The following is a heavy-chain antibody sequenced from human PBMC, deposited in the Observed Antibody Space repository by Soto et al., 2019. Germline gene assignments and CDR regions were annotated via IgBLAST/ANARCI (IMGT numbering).Heavy chain of an antibody. CDR2: IIPIFGPA. CDR1: GGTFSSHS. V-gene: IGHV1-69*13. D-gene: IGHD1-1*01. Sequence: SVKVSCKSSGGTFSSHSINWVRQAPGQGLEGMGGIIPIFGPANFAKKFQGRVTITADESTTTAYMELSSLTSEDTAVYYCARGSFTSTGGRIGYHYNAMDVWGQGTTVTVSS. J-gene: IGHJ6*02. CDR3: ARGSFTSTGGRIGYHYNAMDV.